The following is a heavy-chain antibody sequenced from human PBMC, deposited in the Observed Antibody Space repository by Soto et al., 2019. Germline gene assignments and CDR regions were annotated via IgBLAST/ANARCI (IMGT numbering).Heavy chain of an antibody. V-gene: IGHV1-46*01. Sequence: XSVKVSCNASAYTFTSYYMHCVRQAPGQGLEWMGIINPSGGSTSYAQKFQGRVTMTRDTSTSTVYMELSSLRSEYTAVYYCARVPPTTVTAFDSWGQGTLVTVSS. J-gene: IGHJ4*02. D-gene: IGHD4-17*01. CDR2: INPSGGST. CDR1: AYTFTSYY. CDR3: ARVPPTTVTAFDS.